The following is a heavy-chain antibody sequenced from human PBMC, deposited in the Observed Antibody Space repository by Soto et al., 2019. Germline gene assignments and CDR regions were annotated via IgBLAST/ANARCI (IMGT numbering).Heavy chain of an antibody. V-gene: IGHV4-30-4*01. CDR1: GGSISSGDYY. J-gene: IGHJ4*02. CDR2: IYYSGST. Sequence: QVQLQESGPGLVKPSQTLSLTCTVSGGSISSGDYYWSWIRQPPGKGLEWIGYIYYSGSTYYNPSLTRRVTISVDTSQYQFSMRLSSVTAADTAVYFSARWLGYGPHFDYWGQGTLVTVSS. D-gene: IGHD5-12*01. CDR3: ARWLGYGPHFDY.